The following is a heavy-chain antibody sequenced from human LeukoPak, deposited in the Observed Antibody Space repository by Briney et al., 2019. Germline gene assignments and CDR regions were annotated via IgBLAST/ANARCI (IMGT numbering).Heavy chain of an antibody. D-gene: IGHD6-13*01. CDR3: ARLPLATNYFDY. CDR2: IIPIFGTA. V-gene: IGHV1-69*13. CDR1: GGTFSSYA. Sequence: SVEVSCKASGGTFSSYAISWVRQAPGQGLEWMGGIIPIFGTANYAQKFQGRVTITADESTSTAYMELSSLRSEDTAVYYCARLPLATNYFDYWGQGTLVTVSS. J-gene: IGHJ4*02.